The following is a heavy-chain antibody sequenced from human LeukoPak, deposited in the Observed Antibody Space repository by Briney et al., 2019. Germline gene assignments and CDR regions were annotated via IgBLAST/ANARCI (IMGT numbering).Heavy chain of an antibody. V-gene: IGHV5-51*01. D-gene: IGHD6-13*01. CDR1: GYTFTHNW. J-gene: IGHJ4*02. Sequence: GESLKISRKVSGYTFTHNWIGWVRQKPGRGLEWLGVIFPADSNTAYNSSFRGQVTISVDKSIDTAYLQWGSLKASDSAIYYCARLSSSWYFDWGQGTLVTVSS. CDR3: ARLSSSWYFD. CDR2: IFPADSNT.